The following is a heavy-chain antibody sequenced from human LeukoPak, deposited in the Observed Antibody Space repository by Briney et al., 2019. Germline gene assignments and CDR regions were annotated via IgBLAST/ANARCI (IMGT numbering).Heavy chain of an antibody. Sequence: PGGSLRLSCADSGFTFSNYAMSWVHQAPGKGLEWVSAVSASGGTTYYADSVKGRFTISRDNSKNALYLQMNSLRAEDTAVYYCAKVARGYNYASLDYWGQGTLVTVSS. D-gene: IGHD5-18*01. J-gene: IGHJ4*02. V-gene: IGHV3-23*01. CDR2: VSASGGTT. CDR1: GFTFSNYA. CDR3: AKVARGYNYASLDY.